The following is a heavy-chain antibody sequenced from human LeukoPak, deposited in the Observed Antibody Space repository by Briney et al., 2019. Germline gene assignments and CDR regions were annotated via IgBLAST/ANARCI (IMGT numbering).Heavy chain of an antibody. CDR2: INPNNGGT. V-gene: IGHV1-2*02. CDR1: GYTFTDYY. Sequence: ASVKVSCKAPGYTFTDYYVHWVRQAPGQGLECMGWINPNNGGTNYAQKFQGRVTMTRDTSINTAYMELSRLRSADTAVYYCARDLRSGELVTWGQGTLVTVSS. CDR3: ARDLRSGELVT. J-gene: IGHJ5*02. D-gene: IGHD1-26*01.